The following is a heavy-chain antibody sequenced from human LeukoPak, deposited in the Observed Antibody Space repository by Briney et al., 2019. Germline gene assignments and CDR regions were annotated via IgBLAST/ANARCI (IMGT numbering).Heavy chain of an antibody. Sequence: AGSLRLSCAASGCTFISYWMTWVRKGQGKGMEWVSNIKEDESEKIYVDSVKGRFTISRDNANNSVYLQMNNLRAEDTAVYYCARDRIRVQLWLGGMDVWGQGTTVTVSS. CDR1: GCTFISYW. D-gene: IGHD3-22*01. CDR2: IKEDESEK. CDR3: ARDRIRVQLWLGGMDV. J-gene: IGHJ6*02. V-gene: IGHV3-7*01.